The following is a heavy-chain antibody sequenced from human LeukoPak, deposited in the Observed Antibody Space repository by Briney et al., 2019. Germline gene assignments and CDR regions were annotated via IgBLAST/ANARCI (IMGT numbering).Heavy chain of an antibody. CDR1: GGSISSYY. V-gene: IGHV4-59*01. Sequence: SETLSLTCTVSGGSISSYYWSWIRQPPGKGLEWIGYIYYSGSTNYNPSLKSRVTISVDTSKNQFSLKLSSVTAADTAVYYCARGGPPGYYYDYYMDVWGKGTTVTISS. CDR2: IYYSGST. CDR3: ARGGPPGYYYDYYMDV. J-gene: IGHJ6*03.